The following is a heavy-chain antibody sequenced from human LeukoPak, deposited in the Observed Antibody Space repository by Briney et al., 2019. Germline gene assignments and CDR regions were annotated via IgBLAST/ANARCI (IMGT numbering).Heavy chain of an antibody. CDR3: ARGSSGWYSYFDY. J-gene: IGHJ4*02. D-gene: IGHD6-19*01. Sequence: GRSLRLSCAVSGFTFDDYAMHWVRQAPGKGLEWVSGISWNSGSIDYADSVKGRFTISRDNAKNSLYLQMNSLRAEDTAVYYCARGSSGWYSYFDYWGQGTLVTVSS. V-gene: IGHV3-9*01. CDR1: GFTFDDYA. CDR2: ISWNSGSI.